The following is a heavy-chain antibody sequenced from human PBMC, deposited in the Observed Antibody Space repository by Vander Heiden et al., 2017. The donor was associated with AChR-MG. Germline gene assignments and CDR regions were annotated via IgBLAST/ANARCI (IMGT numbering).Heavy chain of an antibody. J-gene: IGHJ5*02. CDR2: SHPNFCKA. V-gene: IGHV1-69*01. CDR3: SRDWSGS. D-gene: IGHD3-3*01. Sequence: QVQLVQSGAEVKKPGSSVKVSCKASGGTFSSYAISWVRQATGQGLEVIGGSHPNFCKAKYGQEVQGRGHITPGESPGTAHREPGSLGSEGTGVEFCSRDWSGSWGQGTLVTVSS. CDR1: GGTFSSYA.